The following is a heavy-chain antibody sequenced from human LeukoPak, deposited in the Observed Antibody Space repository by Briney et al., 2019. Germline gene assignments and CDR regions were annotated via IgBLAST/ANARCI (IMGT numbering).Heavy chain of an antibody. CDR2: ISYDGSNK. J-gene: IGHJ6*02. CDR3: AKDLLGYGDYNGMDV. CDR1: GFTFSSYG. Sequence: GGSLRLSCAASGFTFSSYGMHWVRQAPGKGLEWVAVISYDGSNKYYADSVKGRFTISRDNSKNTLYLQMNSLSAEDTAVYYCAKDLLGYGDYNGMDVWGQGTTVTVSS. V-gene: IGHV3-30*18. D-gene: IGHD4-17*01.